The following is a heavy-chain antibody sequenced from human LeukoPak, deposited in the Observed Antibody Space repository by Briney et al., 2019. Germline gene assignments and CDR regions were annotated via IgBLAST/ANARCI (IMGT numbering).Heavy chain of an antibody. CDR2: MSSSGSTI. D-gene: IGHD1-26*01. CDR1: GFTFTDYF. J-gene: IGHJ3*02. V-gene: IGHV3-11*01. CDR3: AKDVVGATNDDAFDI. Sequence: GGSLRLSCAASGFTFTDYFMSWIRQPPGKGLEWLSYMSSSGSTIHYADSVKGRFTISRDNAKNLLYLQMNSLRAEDTAVYYCAKDVVGATNDDAFDIWGQGTMVTVSS.